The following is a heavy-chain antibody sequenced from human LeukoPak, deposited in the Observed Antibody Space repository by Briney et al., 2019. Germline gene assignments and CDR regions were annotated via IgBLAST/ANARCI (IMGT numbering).Heavy chain of an antibody. Sequence: GGSLRLSCAASGFTFSSYAMHWVRQAPGKGLEWVAVISYDGSNKYYADSVRGRFTISRDNSKNTLYLQMNSLRAEDTAVYYCAREASGFDYWGQGTLVTVSS. J-gene: IGHJ4*02. CDR3: AREASGFDY. CDR2: ISYDGSNK. D-gene: IGHD3-3*01. CDR1: GFTFSSYA. V-gene: IGHV3-30-3*01.